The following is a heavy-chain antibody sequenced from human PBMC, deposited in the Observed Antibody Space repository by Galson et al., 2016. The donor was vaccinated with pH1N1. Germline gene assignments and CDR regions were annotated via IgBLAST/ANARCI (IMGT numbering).Heavy chain of an antibody. J-gene: IGHJ3*02. V-gene: IGHV1-46*03. CDR1: GYTFCKYY. CDR3: ATPHSPLYAFDI. D-gene: IGHD1-26*01. Sequence: SVKVSCKASGYTFCKYYVHWVRQAPGQGLEWVGIINPRDGGTVYTQRLQGRVTMTRDTSTSTVYMELSSLRSEDTAVYFCATPHSPLYAFDIWGQGTMVTVSS. CDR2: INPRDGGT.